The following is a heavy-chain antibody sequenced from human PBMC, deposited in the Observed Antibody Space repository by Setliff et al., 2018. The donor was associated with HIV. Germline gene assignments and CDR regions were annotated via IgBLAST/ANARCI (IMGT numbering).Heavy chain of an antibody. Sequence: VASVKVSCKASGGTFSSYAISWVRQAPGQGLEWMGGFIPLPRIANYPQKFQGRVTMTSNTFIETAYMELSRLTSEDTAVYFCARGHLDRDYWEDIVGNWFAPWGQGTLVTVSS. CDR1: GGTFSSYA. D-gene: IGHD2-21*01. CDR2: FIPLPRIA. CDR3: ARGHLDRDYWEDIVGNWFAP. V-gene: IGHV1-69*10. J-gene: IGHJ5*02.